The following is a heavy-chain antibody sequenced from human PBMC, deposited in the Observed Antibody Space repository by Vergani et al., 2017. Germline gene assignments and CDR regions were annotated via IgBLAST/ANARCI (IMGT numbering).Heavy chain of an antibody. V-gene: IGHV4-59*01. CDR2: IDYSGST. D-gene: IGHD3-3*01. CDR1: GGSISSYY. J-gene: IGHJ4*02. CDR3: ARSRVGVAIPHLFDY. Sequence: QVQLQESGPGLVKPSETLSLTCTVSGGSISSYYWSWIRQPPGKGLEWIGYIDYSGSTNYNPSLKSRVTISVDTSKNQFSLKLSSVTAADTAVYYCARSRVGVAIPHLFDYWGQGTLVTVSS.